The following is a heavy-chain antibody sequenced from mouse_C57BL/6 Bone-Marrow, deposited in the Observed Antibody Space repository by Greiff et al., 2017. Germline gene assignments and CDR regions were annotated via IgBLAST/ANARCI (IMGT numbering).Heavy chain of an antibody. J-gene: IGHJ2*01. Sequence: EVKLVESGGGLVKPGGSLKLSCAASGFTFSSYAMSWVRQTPEKRLEWVATISDGGSYTYYPDNVKGRFTISRDNAKNNLYLQMSHLKSEDTAMYYCARDEMVTTGFDYWGQGTTLTVSS. CDR1: GFTFSSYA. CDR2: ISDGGSYT. CDR3: ARDEMVTTGFDY. V-gene: IGHV5-4*01. D-gene: IGHD2-2*01.